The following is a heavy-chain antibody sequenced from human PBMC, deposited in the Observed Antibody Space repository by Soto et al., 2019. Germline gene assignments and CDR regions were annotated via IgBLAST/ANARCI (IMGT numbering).Heavy chain of an antibody. CDR1: GGSISSGGYY. CDR2: NYYSGIT. J-gene: IGHJ6*02. Sequence: QVQLQESGPGLVKPSQTLSLTCTVSGGSISSGGYYWTWIRQHPGKGLEWIGYNYYSGITYYNPSLQSRVTISLDTSKNQFRRKLSSVTAADTAVYYCARGSSIAGLYYGMDVWGQGTTVTVSS. D-gene: IGHD6-6*01. CDR3: ARGSSIAGLYYGMDV. V-gene: IGHV4-31*03.